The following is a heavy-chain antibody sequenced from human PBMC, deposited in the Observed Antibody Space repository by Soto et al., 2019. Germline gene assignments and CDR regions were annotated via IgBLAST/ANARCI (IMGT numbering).Heavy chain of an antibody. CDR3: ARDSAAAAGLSFDS. CDR1: GYTFTSYG. J-gene: IGHJ4*02. V-gene: IGHV1-2*02. Sequence: ASVKVSCKASGYTFTSYGISWVRQAPGQGLEWMGWINDNSGATRYSQRFQGRVTLTRDTSISTAYMELSSLRSDDTAVYYCARDSAAAAGLSFDSWGQGTLVTVSS. CDR2: INDNSGAT. D-gene: IGHD6-13*01.